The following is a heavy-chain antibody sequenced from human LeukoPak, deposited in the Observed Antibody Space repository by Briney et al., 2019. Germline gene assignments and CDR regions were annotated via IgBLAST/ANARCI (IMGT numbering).Heavy chain of an antibody. D-gene: IGHD5-24*01. CDR3: ARVMATKQSHSLYDY. CDR2: ISSSGSTI. Sequence: GGSLRLSCAASGFTFSDYYMSWIRQAPGKGLEWVSYISSSGSTIYYADSVKGRFTISRDNAKNSLYLQMNSLRAEDTAVYYCARVMATKQSHSLYDYWGQGTLVTVSS. V-gene: IGHV3-11*04. CDR1: GFTFSDYY. J-gene: IGHJ4*02.